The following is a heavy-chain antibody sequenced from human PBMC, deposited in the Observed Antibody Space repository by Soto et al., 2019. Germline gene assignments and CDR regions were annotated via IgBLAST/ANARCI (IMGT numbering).Heavy chain of an antibody. CDR3: AKAMVRGVRSYDYGMDV. CDR1: GFTFDDYA. D-gene: IGHD3-10*01. V-gene: IGHV3-9*01. Sequence: EVQLVESGGGLVQPGRSLRLSCAASGFTFDDYAMHWVRQAPGKGLEWVSGISWNSGSVGYADSVKGRFTISRDNAKNSLYLQMTRLGAEDTALYYCAKAMVRGVRSYDYGMDVWGQGTTVTVSS. CDR2: ISWNSGSV. J-gene: IGHJ6*02.